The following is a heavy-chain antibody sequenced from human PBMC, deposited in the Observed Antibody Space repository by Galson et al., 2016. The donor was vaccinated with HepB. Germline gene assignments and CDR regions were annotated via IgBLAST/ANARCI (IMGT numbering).Heavy chain of an antibody. D-gene: IGHD3-10*01. CDR2: ISGSSGST. CDR1: GFNFSNYA. V-gene: IGHV3-23*01. J-gene: IGHJ4*02. Sequence: SLRLSCAGSGFNFSNYAMSWVRRAPGKGLEWVSGISGSSGSTYYADSVKGRFTISRDNSKNTLSLQMNSLRSEDTAVYYCAKGRPDYYGSGSYAPPDYWGQGTLVTVSS. CDR3: AKGRPDYYGSGSYAPPDY.